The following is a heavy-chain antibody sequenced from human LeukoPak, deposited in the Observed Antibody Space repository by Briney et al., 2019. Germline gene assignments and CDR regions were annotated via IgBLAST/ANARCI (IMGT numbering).Heavy chain of an antibody. D-gene: IGHD2-15*01. CDR3: ARVVVAAGSNWFDS. J-gene: IGHJ5*01. CDR2: IYYTGST. Sequence: TSETLSLTCTVSGGSITGYYWSWIRQPPGKGLEWIGYIYYTGSTNYNPSLMSRVTMSLETSKNHFSLKVTSVSAADTAVYYCARVVVAAGSNWFDSWGQGTLATVSS. CDR1: GGSITGYY. V-gene: IGHV4-59*01.